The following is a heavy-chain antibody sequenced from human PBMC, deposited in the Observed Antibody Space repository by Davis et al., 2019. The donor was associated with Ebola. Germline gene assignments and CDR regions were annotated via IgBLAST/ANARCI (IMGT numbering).Heavy chain of an antibody. CDR3: ARAKYYGMDV. V-gene: IGHV3-74*01. D-gene: IGHD6-6*01. CDR1: GFTFSGSW. Sequence: PGGSLRLSCAASGFTFSGSWMHWVRQAPGKGLVWVSLIKNVGTFTTYADSVKGRFTISRDNAKNTLYLQMNTLRAEDTAVYYCARAKYYGMDVWGKGTTVTVSS. J-gene: IGHJ6*04. CDR2: IKNVGTFT.